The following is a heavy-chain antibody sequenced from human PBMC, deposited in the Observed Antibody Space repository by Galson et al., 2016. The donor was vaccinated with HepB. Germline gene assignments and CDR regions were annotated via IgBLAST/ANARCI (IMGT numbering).Heavy chain of an antibody. D-gene: IGHD1-20*01. CDR1: GDSVSSNSAA. V-gene: IGHV6-1*01. Sequence: AISGDSVSSNSAAWNWIRQSPSRGLEWLGRTYYRPKWYNDYAASVKSRTTINPDTSKNRFSLQLRSVTPEDTAVYYCARVRSDNLHDGVFDYWCQGILVTVSS. CDR2: TYYRPKWYN. J-gene: IGHJ4*02. CDR3: ARVRSDNLHDGVFDY.